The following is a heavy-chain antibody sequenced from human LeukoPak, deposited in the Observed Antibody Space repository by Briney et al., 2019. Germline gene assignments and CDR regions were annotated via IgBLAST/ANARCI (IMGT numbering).Heavy chain of an antibody. Sequence: PSETLSLTCTVSGGSISSGGYYWSWIRQHPGKGLEWIVYIYYSGSTYYNPSLKSRITISVDTAKNQFSLKLSSVTAADTAVYYCARSDFWSGYAFDYWGQGTLVTVSS. CDR3: ARSDFWSGYAFDY. CDR2: IYYSGST. J-gene: IGHJ4*02. CDR1: GGSISSGGYY. D-gene: IGHD3-3*01. V-gene: IGHV4-31*03.